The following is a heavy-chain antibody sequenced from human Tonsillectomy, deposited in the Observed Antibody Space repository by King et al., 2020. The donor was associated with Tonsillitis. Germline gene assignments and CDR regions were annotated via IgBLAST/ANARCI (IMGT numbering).Heavy chain of an antibody. J-gene: IGHJ6*03. Sequence: VQLQQWGAGLLKPSETLSLTCAVYGESFSGYYWSWIRQPPGKGLEWIGEINHSGSTNYNPPLKSRVTISVDTSKNQFSLKLSSVTAADTAVYYCARALQENYYYYYDMDVWGEGTTVTVSS. CDR3: ARALQENYYYYYDMDV. CDR1: GESFSGYY. V-gene: IGHV4-34*01. CDR2: INHSGST. D-gene: IGHD5-24*01.